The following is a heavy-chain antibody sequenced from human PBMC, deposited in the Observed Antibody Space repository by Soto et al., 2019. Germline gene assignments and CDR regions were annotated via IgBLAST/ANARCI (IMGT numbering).Heavy chain of an antibody. Sequence: GGSLRLSCAASGFTFSNAWMNWVRQAPGKGLEWVGRIKSKTDGGTTYYAAPVKGRFTISRDDSKNTLYLQMNSLKTEDTAVYYCTSPAGITMVRGAHDAFDIWGQGTMVTVSS. D-gene: IGHD3-10*01. V-gene: IGHV3-15*07. J-gene: IGHJ3*02. CDR2: IKSKTDGGTT. CDR1: GFTFSNAW. CDR3: TSPAGITMVRGAHDAFDI.